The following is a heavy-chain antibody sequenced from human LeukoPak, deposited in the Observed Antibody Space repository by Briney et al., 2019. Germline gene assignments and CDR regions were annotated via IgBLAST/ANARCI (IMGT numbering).Heavy chain of an antibody. V-gene: IGHV3-15*01. CDR3: TTASAHGDCSGGSCRYFRRINDY. CDR1: GFTFSNAW. CDR2: IKSKTDGGTT. J-gene: IGHJ4*02. Sequence: GGSLRLSCAGSGFTFSNAWMSWVRQAPGKGLEWVGRIKSKTDGGTTDYAAPVKGRFTISSDDSKNTLYLQMNSLKTEDTAVYYCTTASAHGDCSGGSCRYFRRINDYWGQGTLVTVSS. D-gene: IGHD2-15*01.